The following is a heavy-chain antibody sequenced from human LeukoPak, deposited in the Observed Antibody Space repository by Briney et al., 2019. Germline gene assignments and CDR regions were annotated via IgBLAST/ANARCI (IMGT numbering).Heavy chain of an antibody. CDR1: GYSISIGYY. CDR2: ISHRGSA. Sequence: PSETLSLTCDVSGYSISIGYYWAWIRQPPGKGLEWTGSISHRGSADYNPSLKSRVTISVDTSKNQFSLQLSSVTAADTAVYYCARHADSDFWRGHLLYYFDYWAREPWSPSPQ. J-gene: IGHJ4*02. V-gene: IGHV4-38-2*01. D-gene: IGHD3-3*01. CDR3: ARHADSDFWRGHLLYYFDY.